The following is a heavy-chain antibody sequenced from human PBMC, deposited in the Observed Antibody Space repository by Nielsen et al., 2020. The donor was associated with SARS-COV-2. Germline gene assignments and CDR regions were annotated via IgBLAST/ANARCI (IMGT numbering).Heavy chain of an antibody. CDR2: ISYDGSNK. V-gene: IGHV3-30-3*01. Sequence: GESLKIPCAASGFTFSSYAMHWVRQAPGKGLEWVAVISYDGSNKYYADSVKGRFTISRDNSKNTLYLQMNSLRAEDTAVYYCARETIAVAGRAFDYWGQGTLVTVSS. CDR1: GFTFSSYA. CDR3: ARETIAVAGRAFDY. J-gene: IGHJ4*02. D-gene: IGHD6-19*01.